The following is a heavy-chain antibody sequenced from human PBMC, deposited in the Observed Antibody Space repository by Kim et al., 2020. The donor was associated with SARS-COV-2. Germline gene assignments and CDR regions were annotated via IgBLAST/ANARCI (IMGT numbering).Heavy chain of an antibody. CDR1: GYTFTSYG. CDR3: AREGVITIFGVATSYGMDV. J-gene: IGHJ6*02. CDR2: ISAYNGNT. D-gene: IGHD3-3*01. Sequence: ASVKVSCKASGYTFTSYGISWVRQAPGQGLEWMGWISAYNGNTNYAQKLQGRVTMTTDTSTSTAYMELRSLRSDDTAVYYCAREGVITIFGVATSYGMDVWGQGTTVTVSS. V-gene: IGHV1-18*01.